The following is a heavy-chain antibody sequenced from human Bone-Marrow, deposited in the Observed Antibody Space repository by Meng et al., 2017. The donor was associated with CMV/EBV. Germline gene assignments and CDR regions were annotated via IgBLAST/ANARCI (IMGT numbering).Heavy chain of an antibody. Sequence: ASGKVSCKASGYTFTSYGISWVRQAPGQGLEWMGWISAYNGNTNYAQKLQGRVTMATDTSTSTAYMELRSLRSDDTAVYYCARDGDGCSSTSCYNRDYYYGMDVWGQGTTVTVSS. D-gene: IGHD2-2*02. CDR3: ARDGDGCSSTSCYNRDYYYGMDV. V-gene: IGHV1-18*01. J-gene: IGHJ6*02. CDR2: ISAYNGNT. CDR1: GYTFTSYG.